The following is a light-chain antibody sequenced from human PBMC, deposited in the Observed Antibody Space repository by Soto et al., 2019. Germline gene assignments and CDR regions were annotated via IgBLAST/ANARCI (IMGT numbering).Light chain of an antibody. V-gene: IGKV4-1*01. CDR2: LAS. CDR3: QEYNSAPLT. Sequence: DIVMTQSPDSLAVSLGERATINCKSSQSVLHSSSNRNYLAWYQQKPGQPPKLLIYLASTLQSGVPSRFSGSGSGTDFTLTISSLQPEDVATYYCQEYNSAPLTFGGGTKVDIK. J-gene: IGKJ4*01. CDR1: QSVLHSSSNRNY.